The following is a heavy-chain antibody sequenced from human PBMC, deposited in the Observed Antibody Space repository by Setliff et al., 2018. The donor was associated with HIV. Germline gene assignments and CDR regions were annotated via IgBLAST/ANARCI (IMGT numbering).Heavy chain of an antibody. CDR1: GYTFSSYG. D-gene: IGHD1-7*01. V-gene: IGHV1-18*01. CDR3: AVASITGTSGGDAFDI. J-gene: IGHJ3*02. Sequence: ASVKVSCKASGYTFSSYGISWVRQAPGQGVGWMGWISAYNGNTNYAQKLQGRVTMTTDTSTSTAYMELRSLRSDDTAVYYCAVASITGTSGGDAFDIWGQGTMVTVSS. CDR2: ISAYNGNT.